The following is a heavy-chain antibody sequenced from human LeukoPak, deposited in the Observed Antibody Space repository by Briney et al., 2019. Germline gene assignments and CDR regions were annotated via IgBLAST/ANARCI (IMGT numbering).Heavy chain of an antibody. Sequence: PGGSLRLSCAASGFTFSSYAMSWVRLAPGKGLEWVSAISGSGGSTYYADSVKGRFTISRDNSKNTLYLQMNSLRAEDTAVYYCAKVIREYCTNGVCYHFDYWGQGTLVTVSS. CDR2: ISGSGGST. CDR1: GFTFSSYA. D-gene: IGHD2-8*01. J-gene: IGHJ4*02. V-gene: IGHV3-23*01. CDR3: AKVIREYCTNGVCYHFDY.